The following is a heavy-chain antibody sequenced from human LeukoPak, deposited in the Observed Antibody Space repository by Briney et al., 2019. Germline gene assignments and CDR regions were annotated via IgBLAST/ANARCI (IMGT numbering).Heavy chain of an antibody. V-gene: IGHV3-48*04. CDR3: ARVGPFHLPDDY. J-gene: IGHJ4*02. CDR1: GFTFSSYS. CDR2: ISGSSSPI. Sequence: PGGSLRLSCAASGFTFSSYSMNWVRQAPGKGLEWVSYISGSSSPIYYADSVKGRFTISRDNAKNSLYLQMNSLRAEDTAVYYCARVGPFHLPDDYWGQGTLVTVSS. D-gene: IGHD1-14*01.